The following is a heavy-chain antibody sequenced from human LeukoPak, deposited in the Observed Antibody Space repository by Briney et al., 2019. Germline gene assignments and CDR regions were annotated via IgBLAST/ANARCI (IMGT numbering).Heavy chain of an antibody. CDR3: ARPKKLYGSGSYYDY. V-gene: IGHV4-34*01. CDR1: GGSFSGYY. CDR2: INHSGST. J-gene: IGHJ4*02. D-gene: IGHD3-10*01. Sequence: SETLSLTCAVYGGSFSGYYWSWIRQPPGKGLEWIGEINHSGSTNYNPSLKSRVTISVDTSKNQFSLKLSSVTAADTAVYYCARPKKLYGSGSYYDYWGQGTLVTVSS.